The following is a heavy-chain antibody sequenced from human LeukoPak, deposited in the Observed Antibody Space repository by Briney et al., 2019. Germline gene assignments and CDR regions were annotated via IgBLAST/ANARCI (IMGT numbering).Heavy chain of an antibody. CDR2: IRYDGSNN. CDR3: ARTAVAGTLRWFDL. CDR1: GFTFSRYW. Sequence: GGSLRLSCAASGFTFSRYWMNWVRQAPGKGLEWLSFIRYDGSNNCHADSVKGRFSISRDNSKNTLHLQMNTLRPDDTAVYYCARTAVAGTLRWFDLWGQGTLVIVSS. D-gene: IGHD6-19*01. V-gene: IGHV3-30*02. J-gene: IGHJ5*02.